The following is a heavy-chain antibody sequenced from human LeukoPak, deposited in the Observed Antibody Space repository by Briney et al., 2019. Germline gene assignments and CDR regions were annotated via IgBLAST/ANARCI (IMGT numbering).Heavy chain of an antibody. CDR1: GGSISSGDYY. J-gene: IGHJ2*01. Sequence: SETLSLTCTVSGGSISSGDYYWSWIRQPPGKGLEWIGYIYYSGSTYYNPSLKSRVTISVDTSKNQFSLKLSSVTAADTAVYYCARALYSSGWTWYFDLWGRGTLVTVSS. V-gene: IGHV4-30-4*01. D-gene: IGHD6-19*01. CDR3: ARALYSSGWTWYFDL. CDR2: IYYSGST.